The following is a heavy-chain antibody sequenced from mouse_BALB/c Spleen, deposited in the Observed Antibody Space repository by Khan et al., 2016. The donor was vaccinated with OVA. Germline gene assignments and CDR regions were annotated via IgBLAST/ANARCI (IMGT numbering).Heavy chain of an antibody. CDR2: IWGDGST. Sequence: QVQLKESGPGLVAPSQSLSITCTVSGFSLTGYGVNWVRQPPGKGLEWLGMIWGDGSTDYNSAPKSRLSITKDNSKSQVFLKMNSLQTDDTARYYCARAYYANYREAMDYWGQGNSVTVSS. CDR1: GFSLTGYG. D-gene: IGHD2-10*01. V-gene: IGHV2-6-7*01. CDR3: ARAYYANYREAMDY. J-gene: IGHJ4*01.